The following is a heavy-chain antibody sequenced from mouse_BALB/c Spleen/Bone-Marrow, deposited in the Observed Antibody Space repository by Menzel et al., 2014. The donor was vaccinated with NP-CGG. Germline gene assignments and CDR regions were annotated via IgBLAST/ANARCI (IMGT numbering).Heavy chain of an antibody. CDR1: GYTFTSYY. J-gene: IGHJ3*01. Sequence: QLQQSGAELVKPGASVKLSCKASGYTFTSYYMYWVKQRPGQGLEWIGEINPSNGGTNFNEKFKNKATLTVDKSSSTAYMQLSSLIFEDSAVYYCTRSNGNWFAYWGQGTLVTVSA. V-gene: IGHV1S81*02. D-gene: IGHD2-1*01. CDR3: TRSNGNWFAY. CDR2: INPSNGGT.